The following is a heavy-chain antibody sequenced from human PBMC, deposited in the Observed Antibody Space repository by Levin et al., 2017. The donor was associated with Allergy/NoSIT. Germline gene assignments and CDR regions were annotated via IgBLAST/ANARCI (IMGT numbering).Heavy chain of an antibody. CDR1: GGSFSGYY. Sequence: SETLSLTCAVYGGSFSGYYWSWIRQPPGKGLEWIGEINHSGSTNYNPSLKSRVTISVDTSKNQFSLKLSSVTAADTAVYYCARGRRIAAAGTSISYYYYMDVWGKGTTVTVSS. CDR3: ARGRRIAAAGTSISYYYYMDV. D-gene: IGHD6-13*01. CDR2: INHSGST. V-gene: IGHV4-34*01. J-gene: IGHJ6*03.